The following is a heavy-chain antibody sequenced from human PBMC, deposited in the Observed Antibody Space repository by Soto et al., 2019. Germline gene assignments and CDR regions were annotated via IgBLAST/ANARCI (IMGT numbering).Heavy chain of an antibody. CDR2: ISGSGGRS. V-gene: IGHV3-23*01. Sequence: EVQLLDSGGGLVQRGGSQRLSCAVSGFTFSNYAMTWVRQGPGKGLERVSGISGSGGRSYYADSVKGRFTISRDNSKSTLYLQMNSLRAEDTAVYYCAKAYFVWSSEQPYYFDYWGQGTLVTVSS. J-gene: IGHJ4*02. CDR1: GFTFSNYA. CDR3: AKAYFVWSSEQPYYFDY. D-gene: IGHD3-16*01.